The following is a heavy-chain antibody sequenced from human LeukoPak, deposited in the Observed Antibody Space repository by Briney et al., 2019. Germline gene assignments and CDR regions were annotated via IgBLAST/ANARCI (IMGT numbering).Heavy chain of an antibody. V-gene: IGHV4-34*01. CDR1: GGSFSGYY. D-gene: IGHD6-19*01. CDR2: INHSGST. J-gene: IGHJ4*02. Sequence: SETLSLTCAVYGGSFSGYYWSWIRQPPGKGLEWVGEINHSGSTNYNPSLKSRVTISVDTSKNQFSLKLSSVTAADTAVYYCATTLITVAGLSFDYWGQGTLVTVSS. CDR3: ATTLITVAGLSFDY.